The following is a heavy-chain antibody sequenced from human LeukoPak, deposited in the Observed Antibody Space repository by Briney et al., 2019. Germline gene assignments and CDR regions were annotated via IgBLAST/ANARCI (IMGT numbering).Heavy chain of an antibody. V-gene: IGHV4-39*01. D-gene: IGHD3-22*01. CDR1: GGSISSSSYY. CDR3: ARQRDYYDSSGYFSFVDY. J-gene: IGHJ4*02. Sequence: SETLSLTCTVSGGSISSSSYYWGWIRQPPGKGLEWIGSIYYSGSTYYNPSLKSRVTISVDTSKNQFSLKLSSVTAADTAVYYCARQRDYYDSSGYFSFVDYWGQGTLVTVSS. CDR2: IYYSGST.